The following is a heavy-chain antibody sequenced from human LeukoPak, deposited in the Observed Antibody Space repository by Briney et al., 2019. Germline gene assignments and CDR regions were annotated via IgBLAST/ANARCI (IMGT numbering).Heavy chain of an antibody. Sequence: GASVKVSCKASGYTFTVYYMLWVRQAPGQGLEWMGWINPNSGGTNYAQKFQGRVTMTRDTSISTAYMELSRLRSDDTAVYYCARPRSIAAAGTGFDYWGQGTLVTVSS. D-gene: IGHD6-13*01. J-gene: IGHJ4*02. CDR3: ARPRSIAAAGTGFDY. V-gene: IGHV1-2*02. CDR2: INPNSGGT. CDR1: GYTFTVYY.